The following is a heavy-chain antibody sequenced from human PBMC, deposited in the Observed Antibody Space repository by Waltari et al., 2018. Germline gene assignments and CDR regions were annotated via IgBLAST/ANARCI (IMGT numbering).Heavy chain of an antibody. J-gene: IGHJ4*02. CDR1: VLPFGRYW. CDR2: IKQDGSEK. V-gene: IGHV3-7*01. CDR3: ARVFGGYTQASFDF. Sequence: EMQLVESGGDLVQPGGSLNLACAASVLPFGRYWMHWVRQAPGKGLEWVANIKQDGSEKYYVDSVKGRFTISRDNAKNSVYLQMDSLRADDTAVYYCARVFGGYTQASFDFWGQGTLVTVSS. D-gene: IGHD5-18*01.